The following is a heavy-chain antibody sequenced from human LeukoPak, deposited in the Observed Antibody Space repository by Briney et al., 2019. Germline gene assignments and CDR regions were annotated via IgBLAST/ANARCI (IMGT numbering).Heavy chain of an antibody. CDR3: ARGRAAAEFDY. CDR1: GFTFSSYW. CDR2: INSDGSST. V-gene: IGHV3-74*01. D-gene: IGHD6-13*01. Sequence: PGGSLRLSCAASGFTFSSYWMHWVRQAPGKGLVWVSRINSDGSSTSYADSVKGRFTISRDNAKNTLYLQMNSLRPEDTAVYYCARGRAAAEFDYWGQGTLVTVSS. J-gene: IGHJ4*02.